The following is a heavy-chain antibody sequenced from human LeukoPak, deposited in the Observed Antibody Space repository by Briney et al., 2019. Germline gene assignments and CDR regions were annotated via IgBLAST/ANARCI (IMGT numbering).Heavy chain of an antibody. CDR3: VRTSYFNVVRGASLCGFDY. V-gene: IGHV3-30-3*01. D-gene: IGHD3-10*01. CDR2: ILNDGINK. Sequence: PEGSLRLSCAASGFIFSNYAMHWVRQAPGKGLEWVAVILNDGINKYYADSVKGRFTISRDNSKNTLYLQMDSLRAEDTAVFYCVRTSYFNVVRGASLCGFDYWGQGTLVTVSS. J-gene: IGHJ4*01. CDR1: GFIFSNYA.